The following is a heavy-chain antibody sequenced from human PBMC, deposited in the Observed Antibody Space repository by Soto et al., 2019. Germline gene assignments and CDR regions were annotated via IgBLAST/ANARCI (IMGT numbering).Heavy chain of an antibody. CDR3: ARIADCRITTCSVPSRFHLRGCYFYYGLDI. CDR2: ISGYDGNT. D-gene: IGHD2-2*01. V-gene: IGHV1-18*01. Sequence: QVRLVQSAAEVKKPGASVKVSCKASGYIFSSYGITWVRQAPGHGLEWMGWISGYDGNTHLTQKLQGRVTMTIDTPTNTTLMELRSLRSEDTAVYYFARIADCRITTCSVPSRFHLRGCYFYYGLDIWGQGTTVAVSS. J-gene: IGHJ6*02. CDR1: GYIFSSYG.